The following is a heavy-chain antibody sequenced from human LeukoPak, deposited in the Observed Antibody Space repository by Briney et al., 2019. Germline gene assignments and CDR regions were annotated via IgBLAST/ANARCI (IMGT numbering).Heavy chain of an antibody. CDR1: GYTFTGYY. CDR2: INPNSGGT. J-gene: IGHJ5*02. D-gene: IGHD6-6*01. CDR3: ARDLYSSSSDWFDP. V-gene: IGHV1-2*02. Sequence: XSVTVSCKAXGYTFTGYYMHWVRQAPGQGLEWMGWINPNSGGTNYAQRFQGRVTMTRETSISTAYMELSRLRSDDTAVYYCARDLYSSSSDWFDPWGQGTLVTVSS.